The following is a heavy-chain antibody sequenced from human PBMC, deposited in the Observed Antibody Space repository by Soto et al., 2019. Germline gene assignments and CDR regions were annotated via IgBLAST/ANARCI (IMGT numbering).Heavy chain of an antibody. Sequence: GESLKISCKGSGYSFTSYWIGWVRQMPGKGLEWMGIIYPGDSNTRYSPSLQGQVTISVDKSISTAYLQWSSLKATDTAMYYCAKDRPRRTSGYFFDYWGQGTPVTVSS. J-gene: IGHJ4*02. CDR2: IYPGDSNT. D-gene: IGHD1-1*01. CDR3: AKDRPRRTSGYFFDY. CDR1: GYSFTSYW. V-gene: IGHV5-51*01.